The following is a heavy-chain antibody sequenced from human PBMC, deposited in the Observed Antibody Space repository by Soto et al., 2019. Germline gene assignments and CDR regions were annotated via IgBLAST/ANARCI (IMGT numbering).Heavy chain of an antibody. CDR2: IIPILDIT. D-gene: IGHD1-7*01. CDR3: ARPTSTGTTSGYYFDY. J-gene: IGHJ4*02. V-gene: IGHV1-69*02. CDR1: GGTFSSYP. Sequence: QVQLVQSGAEVKKPGSSVKVSCKASGGTFSSYPISWVRQAPGQGLEWMGRIIPILDITDYAQRFQGRVTITADKSTSTAYMELSSLSSDATAVYYCARPTSTGTTSGYYFDYWGQGTLVTVSS.